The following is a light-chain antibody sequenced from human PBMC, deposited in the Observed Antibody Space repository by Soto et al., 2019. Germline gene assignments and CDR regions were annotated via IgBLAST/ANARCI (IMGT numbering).Light chain of an antibody. J-gene: IGLJ1*01. Sequence: QSVLTQPASVSGSPGQSITISCSGTSSDVGDYYYVSWYQQHPGKAPKLLIYEVIDRPAGAPRRFSGSKSGNTASLTITGLQAEDEADYYCSSYRTGGSYVFGTGTKLTVL. CDR1: SSDVGDYYY. CDR2: EVI. V-gene: IGLV2-14*01. CDR3: SSYRTGGSYV.